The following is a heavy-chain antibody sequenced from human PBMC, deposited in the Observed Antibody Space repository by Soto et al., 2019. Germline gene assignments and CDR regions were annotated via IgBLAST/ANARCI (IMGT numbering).Heavy chain of an antibody. CDR2: IIPIFGTA. CDR3: VVAAHADYYYYYGMDV. V-gene: IGHV1-69*13. CDR1: GGTFSSYA. J-gene: IGHJ6*02. Sequence: ASVKVSCKAYGGTFSSYAISWVRQAAGQGLEWMGGIIPIFGTANYAQKFQGRVTITADESTSTAYMELSSLRSEDTAVYYCVVAAHADYYYYYGMDVWGQGTTVTVSS. D-gene: IGHD6-6*01.